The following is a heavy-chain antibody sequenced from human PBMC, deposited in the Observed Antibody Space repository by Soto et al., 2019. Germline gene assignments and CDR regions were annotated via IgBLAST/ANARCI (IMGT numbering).Heavy chain of an antibody. CDR1: GGTFSSYA. CDR2: IIPIFGTA. J-gene: IGHJ2*01. D-gene: IGHD5-12*01. V-gene: IGHV1-69*06. CDR3: ARGGRLRFTDWYFDL. Sequence: QVQLVQSGAEVKKPGSSVKVSCKASGGTFSSYAISWVRQAPGQGLEWMGGIIPIFGTANYAQKFQGRITITADKSTSTAYMELSSLRSEDTAVYYCARGGRLRFTDWYFDLWGRGTLVTVSS.